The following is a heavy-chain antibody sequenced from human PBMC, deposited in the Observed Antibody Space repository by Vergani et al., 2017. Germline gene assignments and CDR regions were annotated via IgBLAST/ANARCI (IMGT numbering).Heavy chain of an antibody. D-gene: IGHD2-15*01. Sequence: QVQLQASGPGRVKPSQTLSLTCTMSGGSISAGYYFWSWIRQPAGKGLEWLGHISASGNASHSPSLKTRVPMSVDTSKNQVSLTVTSVTAADTAIYFCARRSGGYYSGGKVHPLRTAFDVWGHGTVVTVSS. V-gene: IGHV4-61*02. CDR2: ISASGNA. J-gene: IGHJ3*01. CDR1: GGSISAGYYF. CDR3: ARRSGGYYSGGKVHPLRTAFDV.